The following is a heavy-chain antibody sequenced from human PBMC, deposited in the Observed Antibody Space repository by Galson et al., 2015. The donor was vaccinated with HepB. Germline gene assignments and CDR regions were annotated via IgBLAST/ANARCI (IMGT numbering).Heavy chain of an antibody. Sequence: PALVKPTQTLTLTCTFSGFSLSTNGVGVGWIRQPPGKALEWLGIIYWDDDKRYSPSLNNRLTITKDTSKNQVVFTMTNMDPVDTATYYCAHMTTVTAAGVRGRVGLLDPWGQGTLVTVSS. CDR1: GFSLSTNGVG. J-gene: IGHJ5*02. D-gene: IGHD4-17*01. CDR2: IYWDDDK. V-gene: IGHV2-5*02. CDR3: AHMTTVTAAGVRGRVGLLDP.